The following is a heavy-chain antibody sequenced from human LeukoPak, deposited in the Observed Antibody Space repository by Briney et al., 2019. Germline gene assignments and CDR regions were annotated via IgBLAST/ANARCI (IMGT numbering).Heavy chain of an antibody. CDR2: IYYSGST. J-gene: IGHJ6*03. D-gene: IGHD3-10*01. Sequence: SETLSLTCAVSGGSISSNSYYWGWIRQPPGKGLEWIGSIYYSGSTYYNPSLKSRVTISVDTSKNQFSLKLSSVTAADTAVYYCAREGGLLWFGELLAPNYYYYYMDVWGKGTTVTISS. CDR3: AREGGLLWFGELLAPNYYYYYMDV. CDR1: GGSISSNSYY. V-gene: IGHV4-39*02.